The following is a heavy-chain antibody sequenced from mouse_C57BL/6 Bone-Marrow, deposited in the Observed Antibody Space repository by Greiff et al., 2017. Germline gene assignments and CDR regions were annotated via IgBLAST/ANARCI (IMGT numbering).Heavy chain of an antibody. V-gene: IGHV7-1*01. J-gene: IGHJ4*01. CDR1: GFTFSDFY. CDR3: ARGPIYYDYGYAMDY. D-gene: IGHD2-4*01. Sequence: EVMLVESGGGLVQSGRSLRLSCATSGFTFSDFYMEWVRQAPGKGLEWIAASRNKANDYTTEYSASVKGRFIVSRDTSQSILYLQMNALRAEDTAIYYCARGPIYYDYGYAMDYWGQGTSVTVSS. CDR2: SRNKANDYTT.